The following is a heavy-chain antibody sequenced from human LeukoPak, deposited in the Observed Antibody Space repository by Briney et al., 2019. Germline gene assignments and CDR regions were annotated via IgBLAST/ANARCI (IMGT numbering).Heavy chain of an antibody. V-gene: IGHV3-64D*06. CDR1: GVTFSSYA. Sequence: GGSLRLSCSAPGVTFSSYAMYWVRQAPGKGLEYVSAFSSTWGSTYYADSVKGRFTISRDNSKNTLYLQMSSLRAEDTAVYYCVKDHEPAAAGTYYYYGMDVWGKGTTVTVSS. CDR2: FSSTWGST. D-gene: IGHD6-13*01. J-gene: IGHJ6*04. CDR3: VKDHEPAAAGTYYYYGMDV.